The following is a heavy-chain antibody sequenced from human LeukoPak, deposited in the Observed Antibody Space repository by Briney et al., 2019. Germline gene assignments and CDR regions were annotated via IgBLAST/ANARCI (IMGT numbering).Heavy chain of an antibody. CDR3: ARDATTVTTFSPYNWFDP. J-gene: IGHJ5*02. Sequence: SETLSLTCTVSGGSLSSYYWSWIRQPAGKGLEWIGRIYTSGSTNYNPSLKSRVTMSVDTSKNQFSLKLSSVTAADTAVYYCARDATTVTTFSPYNWFDPWGQGTLVTVSS. CDR1: GGSLSSYY. CDR2: IYTSGST. V-gene: IGHV4-4*07. D-gene: IGHD4-17*01.